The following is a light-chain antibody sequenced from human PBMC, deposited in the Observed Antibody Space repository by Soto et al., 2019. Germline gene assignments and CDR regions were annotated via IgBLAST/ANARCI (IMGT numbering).Light chain of an antibody. Sequence: MVLTQSPGTLSLSPGERATLSCGAIQSVTNNFLAWYQQKPGQAPRLLIYVASSRATGVPDRFSGSGSGTDFTLTISRLEPGDFAVYYCQQYGTPLFTFGPGTKVDIK. CDR1: QSVTNNF. CDR2: VAS. V-gene: IGKV3-20*01. CDR3: QQYGTPLFT. J-gene: IGKJ3*01.